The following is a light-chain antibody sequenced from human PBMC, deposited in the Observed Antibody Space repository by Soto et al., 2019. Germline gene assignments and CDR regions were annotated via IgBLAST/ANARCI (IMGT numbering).Light chain of an antibody. Sequence: DVVMTQSPLSLPVTLGQPASISCRSNESLVYSDGNTYLSWFQQRPGRSPRRPVYKVSKRDSGVPDRFSGSGSGTDFTLKISRVEAVDVGVYYCKQANHWAWSFGQGTKVEIK. CDR3: KQANHWAWS. J-gene: IGKJ1*01. CDR1: ESLVYSDGNTY. V-gene: IGKV2-30*01. CDR2: KVS.